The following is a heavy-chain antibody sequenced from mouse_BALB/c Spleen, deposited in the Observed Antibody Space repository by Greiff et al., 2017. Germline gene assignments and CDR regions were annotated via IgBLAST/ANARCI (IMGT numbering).Heavy chain of an antibody. Sequence: QVQLQQPGAELVRPGASVKLSCKASGYTFTSYCINWVKQRPGQGLEWIGNIYPSDSYTNYNQKFKDKTTLTVDKSSSTAYMPLSSPTSEDSAVYYCTRYYGIYWYFDVWGAGTTVTVSS. CDR3: TRYYGIYWYFDV. CDR2: IYPSDSYT. J-gene: IGHJ1*01. CDR1: GYTFTSYC. V-gene: IGHV1-69*01. D-gene: IGHD2-1*01.